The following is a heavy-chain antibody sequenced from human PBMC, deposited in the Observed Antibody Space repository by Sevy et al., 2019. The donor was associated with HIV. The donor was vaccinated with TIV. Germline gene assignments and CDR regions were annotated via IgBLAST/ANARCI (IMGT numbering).Heavy chain of an antibody. CDR2: ISTDGRST. Sequence: GGSLRLSCSASGFTFSNYAMHWVRQAPGKGLEDVSAISTDGRSTYYADSLRGGFTISRDNSKNTLYLPMSNLRLEDTAVYYCVDVLAGRPLWPFNSRGQGTLVTVSS. CDR3: VDVLAGRPLWPFNS. D-gene: IGHD6-6*01. J-gene: IGHJ4*02. V-gene: IGHV3-64D*06. CDR1: GFTFSNYA.